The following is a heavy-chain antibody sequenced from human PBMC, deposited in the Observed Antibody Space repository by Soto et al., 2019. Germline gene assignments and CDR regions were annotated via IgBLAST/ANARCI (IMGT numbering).Heavy chain of an antibody. Sequence: SGPTLANPTPTLTPTCTYSGFSLTTSGPGVGWIRQPPGKALEWLALISWKDDKRYNPGLESRLTITKDTSKNQVILTLPNMDHVDTATYFCAHRYGGNSYRWYFDSWGQGTLVTVSS. J-gene: IGHJ4*02. CDR2: ISWKDDK. V-gene: IGHV2-5*01. CDR1: GFSLTTSGPG. D-gene: IGHD3-16*02. CDR3: AHRYGGNSYRWYFDS.